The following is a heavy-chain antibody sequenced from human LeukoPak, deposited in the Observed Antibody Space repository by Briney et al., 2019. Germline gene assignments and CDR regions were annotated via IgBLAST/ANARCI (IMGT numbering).Heavy chain of an antibody. V-gene: IGHV3-7*05. CDR2: IKQDGSEK. J-gene: IGHJ4*02. Sequence: GGSPRLSCVASGFTFSSYWMSWVRQAPGKGLEWVANIKQDGSEKYYVDSVKGRFTISRDNAKNSLYLQMNSLRAEDTAVYYCARRPEYYYDSSGYNSWGQGTLVTVSS. CDR3: ARRPEYYYDSSGYNS. D-gene: IGHD3-22*01. CDR1: GFTFSSYW.